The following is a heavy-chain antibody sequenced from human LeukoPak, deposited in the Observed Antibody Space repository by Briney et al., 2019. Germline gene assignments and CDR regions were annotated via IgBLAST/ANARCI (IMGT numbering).Heavy chain of an antibody. CDR2: INHSGST. CDR1: GGSFSGYY. J-gene: IGHJ4*02. CDR3: ARGRVLLAYCGGDCYHSWRRGGYFDY. D-gene: IGHD2-21*02. Sequence: SETLSLTCAVYGGSFSGYYWSWIRQPPGKGLEWIGEINHSGSTNYNPSLKSRVTISVDTSKNQFSLKLSSVTAADTAVYYCARGRVLLAYCGGDCYHSWRRGGYFDYWGQGTLVTVSS. V-gene: IGHV4-34*01.